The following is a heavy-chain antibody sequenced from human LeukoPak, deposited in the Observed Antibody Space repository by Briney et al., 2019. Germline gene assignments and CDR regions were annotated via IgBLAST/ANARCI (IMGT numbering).Heavy chain of an antibody. D-gene: IGHD3-22*01. CDR3: ATVPSGLATDWFDP. Sequence: ASVKVSCKASGYTFTGYYMHWVRQAPGQGLEWMGRININSGGTNYAQTFQGRVTMTGDTSISTAYMELSRLRSDDTAVYYCATVPSGLATDWFDPWGQGTLVTVSS. J-gene: IGHJ5*02. V-gene: IGHV1-2*06. CDR2: ININSGGT. CDR1: GYTFTGYY.